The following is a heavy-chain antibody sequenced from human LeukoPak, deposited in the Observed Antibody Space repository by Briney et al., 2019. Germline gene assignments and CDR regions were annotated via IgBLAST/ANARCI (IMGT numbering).Heavy chain of an antibody. D-gene: IGHD2-15*01. V-gene: IGHV3-30-3*01. CDR3: ARSPGYSYGMDV. CDR1: GFTFSSYA. Sequence: GGSLRLSCAASGFTFSSYAMHWVRQAPGKGLEWVAVISYDGSNKYYADSVKGRFTISRDNSKNTLYLQMNSLRAEDAAVYCCARSPGYSYGMDVWGQGTTVTVSS. CDR2: ISYDGSNK. J-gene: IGHJ6*02.